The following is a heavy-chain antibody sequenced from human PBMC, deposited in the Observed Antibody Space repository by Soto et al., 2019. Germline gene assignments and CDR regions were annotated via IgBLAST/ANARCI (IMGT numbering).Heavy chain of an antibody. V-gene: IGHV4-30-2*01. CDR3: ARDQLEGNWFDP. Sequence: PSETLSLTCAVSGGSISSGGYSWNLIRQPPGKGLEWIGYIYHSGSTLCNPSLKSRVTISVDKSKNQFSLKLSSVTAADTAVYYCARDQLEGNWFDPWGQGTLVTVSS. J-gene: IGHJ5*02. CDR1: GGSISSGGYS. D-gene: IGHD1-1*01. CDR2: IYHSGST.